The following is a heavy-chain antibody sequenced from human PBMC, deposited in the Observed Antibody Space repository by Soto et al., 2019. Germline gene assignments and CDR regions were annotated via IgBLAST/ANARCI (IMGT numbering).Heavy chain of an antibody. Sequence: PGGSLRLSCAASEFTFRTYAMNWVRQAPGQGLEWVASISSGRDYIYYADSVKGRFTISRDNAKNSLFLQMKSLRAEDTAMYYCTSSYNWYEAWGQGTLVTVSS. V-gene: IGHV3-21*01. D-gene: IGHD2-15*01. J-gene: IGHJ5*02. CDR1: EFTFRTYA. CDR3: TSSYNWYEA. CDR2: ISSGRDYI.